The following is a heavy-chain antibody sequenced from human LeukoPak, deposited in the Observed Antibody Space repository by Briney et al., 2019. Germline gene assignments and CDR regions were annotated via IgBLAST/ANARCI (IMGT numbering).Heavy chain of an antibody. V-gene: IGHV3-20*04. Sequence: GALRLSCAASGFTFSDYYMSWVRQAPGKGLEWVSGINWNGGSTGYTDSVKGRFTISRDNAKNSLYLRMNSLRAEDTALYYCARGEPSSWLRLPTPFDYWGQGTLVTVSS. D-gene: IGHD5-12*01. CDR1: GFTFSDYY. CDR2: INWNGGST. J-gene: IGHJ4*02. CDR3: ARGEPSSWLRLPTPFDY.